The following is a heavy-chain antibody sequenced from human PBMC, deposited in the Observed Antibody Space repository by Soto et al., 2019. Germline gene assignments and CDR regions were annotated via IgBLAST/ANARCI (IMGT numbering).Heavy chain of an antibody. CDR2: ISSSGNTI. D-gene: IGHD4-17*01. J-gene: IGHJ4*02. V-gene: IGHV3-11*01. CDR3: ARNTYTVTADY. CDR1: GFTFTDYY. Sequence: QVQLVDSGGGLVKPGGSLRLSCEASGFTFTDYYMGWIRQAPGEGLELVSYISSSGNTIYYGDSVKGRFTISRDNAKNSLYRQVNSLRAEDTAVYYCARNTYTVTADYWGQGTLVTVSS.